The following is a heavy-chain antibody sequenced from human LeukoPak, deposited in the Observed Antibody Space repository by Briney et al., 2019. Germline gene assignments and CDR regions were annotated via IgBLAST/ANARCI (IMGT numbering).Heavy chain of an antibody. D-gene: IGHD4-17*01. CDR3: ARAGYGDYRLDY. CDR1: GGTFSSYA. Sequence: SVKVSCKASGGTFSSYAISWVRQAPGQGLEWMGRIIPILGIANYAQKFQGRVTITADKSTSTAYMELSSLRSEDTAVYYCARAGYGDYRLDYWGQGTLVTVSS. V-gene: IGHV1-69*04. CDR2: IIPILGIA. J-gene: IGHJ4*02.